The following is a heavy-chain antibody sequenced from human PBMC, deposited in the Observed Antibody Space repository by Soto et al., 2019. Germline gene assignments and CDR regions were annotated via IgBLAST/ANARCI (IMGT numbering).Heavy chain of an antibody. Sequence: QITLKESGPMLVRPTQTLTLTCTFSGFSLSTTGMGVGWIRHPPGKALELSGIIYWDDDKRYSPSLRSRLTITKDTSKNQVVLTLTNMDPVDTATYYCAHRGYSSARGPFDPWGQGTQVTVAS. J-gene: IGHJ5*02. CDR3: AHRGYSSARGPFDP. CDR1: GFSLSTTGMG. V-gene: IGHV2-5*02. D-gene: IGHD5-12*01. CDR2: IYWDDDK.